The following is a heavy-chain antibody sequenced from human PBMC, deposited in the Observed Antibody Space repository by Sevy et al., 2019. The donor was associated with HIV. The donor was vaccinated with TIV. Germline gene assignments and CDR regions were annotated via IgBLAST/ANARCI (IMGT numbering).Heavy chain of an antibody. CDR2: ISGSGGST. D-gene: IGHD3-22*01. CDR1: GFTFSSYA. CDR3: AMYYDSSGYYYY. V-gene: IGHV3-23*01. Sequence: GGSLRLSCAASGFTFSSYAMSWVRQAPGKGLEWVSAISGSGGSTYYADSVKGRFTISRDNSKNTLYLQMNSLRAEDTAVYYCAMYYDSSGYYYYWGQGTLVTVSS. J-gene: IGHJ4*02.